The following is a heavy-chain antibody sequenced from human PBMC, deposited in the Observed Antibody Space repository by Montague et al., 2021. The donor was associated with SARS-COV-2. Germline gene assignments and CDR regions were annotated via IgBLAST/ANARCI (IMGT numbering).Heavy chain of an antibody. CDR2: IVWTHDQ. V-gene: IGHV2-70*01. CDR1: GFSLTTPGVS. CDR3: ARNRLSVFDF. J-gene: IGHJ4*02. D-gene: IGHD2/OR15-2a*01. Sequence: PALVKPTQTLTLTCSFSGFSLTTPGVSVGWIRQPPGRALEWLALIVWTHDQYYSRSLGTRLTISPGTSKGQVVLTLTNVDTVDTATYYCARNRLSVFDFWGQGTLVTVSS.